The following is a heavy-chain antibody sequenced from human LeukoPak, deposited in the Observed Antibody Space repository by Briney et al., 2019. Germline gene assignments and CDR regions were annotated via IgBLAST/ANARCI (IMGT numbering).Heavy chain of an antibody. J-gene: IGHJ4*02. Sequence: GASVKVSCKASGYTFTSYGISWVRQAPGQGLEWVGWISAYNGNTNYAQKLQGRVTMTTDTSTSTAYMELRSLRSDDTAVYYCARDHRAIVGATWATYDYWGQGTLVTVSS. CDR2: ISAYNGNT. CDR3: ARDHRAIVGATWATYDY. CDR1: GYTFTSYG. V-gene: IGHV1-18*01. D-gene: IGHD1-26*01.